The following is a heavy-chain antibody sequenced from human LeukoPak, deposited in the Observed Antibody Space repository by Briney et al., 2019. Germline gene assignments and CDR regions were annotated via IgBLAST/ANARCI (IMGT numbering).Heavy chain of an antibody. V-gene: IGHV3-30*02. J-gene: IGHJ4*02. CDR1: GFTFSNYG. Sequence: GGSLRLSCAASGFTFSNYGMHWVRQAPGKGLEWVAFIRRDGGDKNYADSVKGRFTISRDNSKNTLYLQMNSLRAEDTAVYYCARDGYNYYFDYWGQGTLVPVSS. D-gene: IGHD5-24*01. CDR3: ARDGYNYYFDY. CDR2: IRRDGGDK.